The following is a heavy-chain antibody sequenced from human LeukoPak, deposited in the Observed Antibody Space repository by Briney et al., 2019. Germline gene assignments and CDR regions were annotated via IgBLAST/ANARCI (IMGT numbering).Heavy chain of an antibody. V-gene: IGHV3-23*01. Sequence: PGGSLRLSCAASGFTFTTYAMSWVRQAPGKGLEWVSTVSVSGDSTYYADSVNGRFTISRDNSKNTLYLQTNSLRAEDTAVYYCAKDRGSSGARAGQNDYWGQGTLVTVSS. D-gene: IGHD2-15*01. CDR3: AKDRGSSGARAGQNDY. CDR2: VSVSGDST. J-gene: IGHJ4*02. CDR1: GFTFTTYA.